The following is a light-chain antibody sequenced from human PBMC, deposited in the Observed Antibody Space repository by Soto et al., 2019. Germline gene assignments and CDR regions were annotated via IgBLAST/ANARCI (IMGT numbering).Light chain of an antibody. J-gene: IGKJ5*01. Sequence: EMVLTQSPGALSLSRLERATLSFMSSQSVSSSYLAWYQQKPGQAPRLLIYTTSIRATGIPDRFSGSGSGTDFTLTISSLEPEHFAVYYCQQRSNWPPITFGQGTRLE. CDR2: TTS. V-gene: IGKV3D-20*02. CDR3: QQRSNWPPIT. CDR1: QSVSSSY.